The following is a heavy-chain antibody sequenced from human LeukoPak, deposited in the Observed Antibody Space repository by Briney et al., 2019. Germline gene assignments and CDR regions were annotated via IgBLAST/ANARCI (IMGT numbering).Heavy chain of an antibody. J-gene: IGHJ6*03. D-gene: IGHD3-10*01. CDR3: ARLGPYYGSGSYYDHYYYYMDV. CDR1: GGSISSYY. V-gene: IGHV4-59*12. Sequence: RTSETLSLTCTVSGGSISSYYWSWIRQPPGKGLERIGYIYYSGSTNYNPSLKSRVTISVDTSKNQFSLKLSSVTAADTAVYYCARLGPYYGSGSYYDHYYYYMDVWGKGTTVTISS. CDR2: IYYSGST.